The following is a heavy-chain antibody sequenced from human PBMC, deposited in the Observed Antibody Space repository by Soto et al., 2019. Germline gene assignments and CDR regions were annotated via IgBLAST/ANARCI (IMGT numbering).Heavy chain of an antibody. V-gene: IGHV3-30*03. CDR2: ISYDGINK. J-gene: IGHJ2*01. Sequence: QVQLVEAGGGVVQPGRSLGLSCAASGFTFNTYGMHWVRQAPGKGLEWVAAISYDGINKYYVDSVKGRFTISRDNSKNTLYVQMTSLRAEDTALYYCARSPQPTRGIHWYFDLWGRGILVTVSS. CDR3: ARSPQPTRGIHWYFDL. D-gene: IGHD1-26*01. CDR1: GFTFNTYG.